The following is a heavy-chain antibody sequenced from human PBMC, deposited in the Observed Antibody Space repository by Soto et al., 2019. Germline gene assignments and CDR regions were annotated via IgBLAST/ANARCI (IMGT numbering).Heavy chain of an antibody. CDR2: ISYDGSNK. D-gene: IGHD3-22*01. CDR3: AKDRPLDYYDSSGPPHLPDY. V-gene: IGHV3-30*18. CDR1: GFTFSSYG. J-gene: IGHJ4*02. Sequence: GGSLRLSCAASGFTFSSYGMHWVRQAPGKGLEWVAVISYDGSNKYYADSVKGRFTISRDNSKNTLYLQMNSLRAEDTAVYYCAKDRPLDYYDSSGPPHLPDYWGQGTLVTVSS.